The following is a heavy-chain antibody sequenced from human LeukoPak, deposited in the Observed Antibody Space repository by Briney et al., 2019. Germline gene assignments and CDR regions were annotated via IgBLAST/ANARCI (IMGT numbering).Heavy chain of an antibody. D-gene: IGHD4-23*01. Sequence: PGRSLRLSCEASGFKFDDYAMHWVRQAPGKGLEWVSGINWNSVSTGYGDSVKGRFTISRDNAKNSLYLQMNSLRAEDTAVYYCARETTVEAFDIWGQGTMVTVSS. CDR2: INWNSVST. V-gene: IGHV3-9*01. CDR1: GFKFDDYA. CDR3: ARETTVEAFDI. J-gene: IGHJ3*02.